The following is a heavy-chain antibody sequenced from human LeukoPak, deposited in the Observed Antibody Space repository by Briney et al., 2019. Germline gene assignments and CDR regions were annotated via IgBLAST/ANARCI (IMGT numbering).Heavy chain of an antibody. D-gene: IGHD6-13*01. CDR3: ARDPDIAAAAPDY. Sequence: WASVKVSCKASGYTFTSYAISWVRQAPGQGLEWMGRIIPILGIANYAQKFQGRVTITADKSTSTAYMELSSLRSEDTAVYYCARDPDIAAAAPDYWGQGTLVTVSS. J-gene: IGHJ4*02. V-gene: IGHV1-69*04. CDR1: GYTFTSYA. CDR2: IIPILGIA.